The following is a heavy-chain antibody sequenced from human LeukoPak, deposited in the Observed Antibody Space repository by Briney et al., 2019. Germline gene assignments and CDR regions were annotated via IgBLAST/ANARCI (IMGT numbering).Heavy chain of an antibody. CDR1: GGSFSGYY. Sequence: SETLSLTCAVYGGSFSGYYWSWIRQPPGKGLEWIGYIYYSGSTNYNPSLKSRVTIAVDMTKNQFSLTLSSVTAADTAVYYCARDRYYYDSSGPYYFDYWGQGTLVTVSS. D-gene: IGHD3-22*01. CDR3: ARDRYYYDSSGPYYFDY. CDR2: IYYSGST. J-gene: IGHJ4*02. V-gene: IGHV4-59*12.